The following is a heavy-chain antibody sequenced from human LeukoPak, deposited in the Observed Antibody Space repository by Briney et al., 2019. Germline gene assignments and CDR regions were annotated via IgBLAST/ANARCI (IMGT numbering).Heavy chain of an antibody. D-gene: IGHD7-27*01. V-gene: IGHV3-66*01. J-gene: IGHJ4*02. Sequence: GGSLRLSCAASGFTVSSNYMSWVRQAPGKGLEWVSVIYSGGSTYYADSVKGRFTISRDNSKNTLYLQMNSLRAEDMAVYYCGREWGSWADFWGQGTLVIVSS. CDR1: GFTVSSNY. CDR3: GREWGSWADF. CDR2: IYSGGST.